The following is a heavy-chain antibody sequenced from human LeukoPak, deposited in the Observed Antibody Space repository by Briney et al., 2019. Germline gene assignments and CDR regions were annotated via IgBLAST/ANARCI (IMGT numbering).Heavy chain of an antibody. CDR2: TYSNGRT. V-gene: IGHV3-53*01. Sequence: GGSLRLSCAASGFTVSSNYMSWVRQAPGKGLEWVSVTYSNGRTYYADSVKGRFTISRDISKNTLYLQMNSLRAEDTAVYYCAKDRSPGRITMVRGVISYWGQGTLVTVSS. CDR1: GFTVSSNY. D-gene: IGHD3-10*01. CDR3: AKDRSPGRITMVRGVISY. J-gene: IGHJ4*02.